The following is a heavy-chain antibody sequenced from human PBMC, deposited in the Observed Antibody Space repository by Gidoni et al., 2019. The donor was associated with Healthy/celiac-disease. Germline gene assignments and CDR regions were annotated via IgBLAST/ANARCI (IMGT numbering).Heavy chain of an antibody. CDR1: GFTFSSYS. V-gene: IGHV3-21*01. CDR2: ISSSSSYI. CDR3: ARDTIVVVPAATNSYYYGMDV. Sequence: SCAASGFTFSSYSMNWVRQAPGKGLEWVSSISSSSSYIYYADSVKGRFTISRDNAKNSRYLQMNSLRAEDTAVYYCARDTIVVVPAATNSYYYGMDVWGQGTTVTVSS. D-gene: IGHD2-2*01. J-gene: IGHJ6*02.